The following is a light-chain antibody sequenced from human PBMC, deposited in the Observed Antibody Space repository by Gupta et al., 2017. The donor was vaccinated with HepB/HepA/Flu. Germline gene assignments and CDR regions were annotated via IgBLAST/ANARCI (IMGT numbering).Light chain of an antibody. CDR2: DVY. V-gene: IGLV2-14*03. CDR3: NSFTNSSTLV. Sequence: SALTLPASVSGSPGQSITIPCTGTSSDVGLYDFVSWYQQHPGRAPKLIIYDVYNRPSGISDRFSGSKSGNTASLTISGLQAEDEADYYCNSFTNSSTLVFGGGTKVTVL. J-gene: IGLJ2*01. CDR1: SSDVGLYDF.